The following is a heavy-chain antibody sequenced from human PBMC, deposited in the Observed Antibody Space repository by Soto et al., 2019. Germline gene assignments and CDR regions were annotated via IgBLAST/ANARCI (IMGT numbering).Heavy chain of an antibody. Sequence: GESLKISCRVSGYTFTNYWIAWVRQMPGKGLEWMGIIYPDDSDTRYSPSFQGQVTISVDKSINTAYLQWSSLKASDSAMYYCARVWEMATVAACDYWGQGTLVTVSS. V-gene: IGHV5-51*01. CDR3: ARVWEMATVAACDY. CDR2: IYPDDSDT. CDR1: GYTFTNYW. J-gene: IGHJ4*02. D-gene: IGHD6-13*01.